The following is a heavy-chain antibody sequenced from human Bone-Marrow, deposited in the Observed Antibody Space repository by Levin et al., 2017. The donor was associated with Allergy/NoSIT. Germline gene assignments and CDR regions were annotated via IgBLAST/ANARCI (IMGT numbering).Heavy chain of an antibody. CDR1: GYTFSDYY. D-gene: IGHD2-2*01. V-gene: IGHV1-2*02. J-gene: IGHJ4*02. Sequence: ASVKVSCSVSGYTFSDYYIHWIRQTPGQGLEWIGWIDPTRGATQFAEKFHARVVLTRDSSISTAYMELGRLRSDDAALYYCARGGATSNDYWGQGTLVTVSS. CDR2: IDPTRGAT. CDR3: ARGGATSNDY.